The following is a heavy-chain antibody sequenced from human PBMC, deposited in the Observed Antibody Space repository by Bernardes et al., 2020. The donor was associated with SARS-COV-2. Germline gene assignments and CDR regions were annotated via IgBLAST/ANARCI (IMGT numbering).Heavy chain of an antibody. CDR3: ARDPTYDYVWGSYLVSSGAFDI. D-gene: IGHD3-16*02. V-gene: IGHV1-3*01. J-gene: IGHJ3*02. CDR2: INAGNGNT. Sequence: ASVKVSCKASGYTFTSYAMHWVRQAPGQRLEWMGWINAGNGNTKYSQKFQGRVTITRDTSASTAYMELSSLRSEDTAVYYCARDPTYDYVWGSYLVSSGAFDIWGQGTMVTVSS. CDR1: GYTFTSYA.